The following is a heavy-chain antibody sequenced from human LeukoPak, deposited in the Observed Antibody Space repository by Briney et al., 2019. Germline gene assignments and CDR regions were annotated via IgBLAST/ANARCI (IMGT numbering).Heavy chain of an antibody. CDR3: ARHRRGEGPYFDY. J-gene: IGHJ4*02. CDR1: GGSISSYY. D-gene: IGHD2-21*01. V-gene: IGHV4-59*08. CDR2: IYYSRST. Sequence: PSETLSLTCTVSGGSISSYYWSWIRQPPGKGLEWIGYIYYSRSTNYNPSLKSRVTISVDTSKNQFSLKLSSVTAADTAVYYCARHRRGEGPYFDYWGQGTLVTVSS.